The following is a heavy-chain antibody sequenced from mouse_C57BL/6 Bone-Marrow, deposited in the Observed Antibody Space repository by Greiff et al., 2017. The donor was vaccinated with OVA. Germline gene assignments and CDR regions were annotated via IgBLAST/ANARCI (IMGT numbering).Heavy chain of an antibody. CDR3: ARYYSNYEYFDV. CDR1: GYTFTSYW. J-gene: IGHJ1*03. V-gene: IGHV1-59*01. D-gene: IGHD2-5*01. CDR2: IDPSDSYT. Sequence: VQLQQPGAELVRPGTSVKLSCKASGYTFTSYWMHWVKQRPGQGLEWIGVIDPSDSYTNYNQKFKGKATLTVDTSSSTAYMQLSSLTSEDSAVYYCARYYSNYEYFDVWGTGTTVTVSS.